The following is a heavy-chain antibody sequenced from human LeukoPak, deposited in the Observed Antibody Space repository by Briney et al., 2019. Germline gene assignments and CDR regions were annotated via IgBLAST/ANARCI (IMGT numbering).Heavy chain of an antibody. Sequence: ASVKVSCKASGGTFSSYAISWVRQAPGQGLEWMGAIIPIFGTAKYAQRFQGRVTITADKSTSTAYMDLSRLRSEDTAVYYCATTGYTSGWYAEGWFDPWGQGTLVTVSS. D-gene: IGHD6-19*01. J-gene: IGHJ5*02. CDR2: IIPIFGTA. V-gene: IGHV1-69*06. CDR3: ATTGYTSGWYAEGWFDP. CDR1: GGTFSSYA.